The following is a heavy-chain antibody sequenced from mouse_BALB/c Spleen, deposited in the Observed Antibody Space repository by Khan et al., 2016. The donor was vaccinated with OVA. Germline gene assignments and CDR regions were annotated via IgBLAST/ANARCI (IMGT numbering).Heavy chain of an antibody. CDR2: INPNNGGT. CDR3: RRGGYGGFAY. Sequence: LQQSGAELVKPGASVKLSCKASGYTFTSYQMYWVKQRPGQGLEWIGEINPNNGGTNFNEKFKSKATLTVDKSSSTAFMQLSSPTSEDSAVYYCRRGGYGGFAYWGQGTLVTVSA. J-gene: IGHJ3*01. V-gene: IGHV1S81*02. CDR1: GYTFTSYQ. D-gene: IGHD3-1*01.